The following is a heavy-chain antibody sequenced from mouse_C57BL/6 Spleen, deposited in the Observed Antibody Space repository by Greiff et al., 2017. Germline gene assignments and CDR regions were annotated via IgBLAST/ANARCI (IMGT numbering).Heavy chain of an antibody. D-gene: IGHD1-1*01. CDR3: ARRGDYYGSSYGSWYVDV. CDR2: INPNNGSP. J-gene: IGHJ1*03. Sequence: QVQLQQPGAELVKPGASVTLSCKASGYTFTSYWMHWVKQRPGQGLEWIGMINPNNGSPNYNEKFKSKATLTVDKSSSTAYMQLSSLTSEDSAVYYCARRGDYYGSSYGSWYVDVGGTGTTVTVSS. V-gene: IGHV1-64*01. CDR1: GYTFTSYW.